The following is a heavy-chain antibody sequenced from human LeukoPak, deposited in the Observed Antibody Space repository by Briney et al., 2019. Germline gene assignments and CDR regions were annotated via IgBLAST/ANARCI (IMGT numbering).Heavy chain of an antibody. V-gene: IGHV4-61*02. CDR3: ASEVRLVPDY. Sequence: SQTLSLTCTVSGGSISSGSYYWSWIRQPAGKGLEWIGRIYTSGSTNYNPSLKSRVTISVDTSKNQFSLKLSSVTAADTAVYYCASEVRLVPDYWGQGTLVTVSS. D-gene: IGHD6-19*01. CDR2: IYTSGST. CDR1: GGSISSGSYY. J-gene: IGHJ4*02.